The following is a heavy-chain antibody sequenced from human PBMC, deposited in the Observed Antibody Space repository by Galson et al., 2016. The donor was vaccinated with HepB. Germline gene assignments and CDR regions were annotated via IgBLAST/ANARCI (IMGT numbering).Heavy chain of an antibody. V-gene: IGHV1-2*06. D-gene: IGHD1-26*01. CDR2: INPNSGAT. J-gene: IGHJ4*02. CDR1: GYTFTGYY. Sequence: SVKVSCKASGYTFTGYYMHWVRQAPGQGLEWVGRINPNSGATNYAQNFQGRVTMTRDTSISTAYMELTGLRSDDTAGYYCVKESSGSYAWPFDYWGQGTLVTVSS. CDR3: VKESSGSYAWPFDY.